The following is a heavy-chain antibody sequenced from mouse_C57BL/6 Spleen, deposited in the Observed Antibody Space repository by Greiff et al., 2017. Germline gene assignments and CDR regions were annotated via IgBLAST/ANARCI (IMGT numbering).Heavy chain of an antibody. CDR2: IDPSDSET. CDR3: ASHRGNYYAMDY. Sequence: QVQLQQPGAELVRPGSSVKLSCKASGYTFTSYWMHWVKQRPIQGLEWIGNIDPSDSETHYNQKFKDKATLTVDKSSSTAYMQLSSLTSEDSAVYYCASHRGNYYAMDYWGQGTSVTVSS. D-gene: IGHD2-1*01. CDR1: GYTFTSYW. V-gene: IGHV1-52*01. J-gene: IGHJ4*01.